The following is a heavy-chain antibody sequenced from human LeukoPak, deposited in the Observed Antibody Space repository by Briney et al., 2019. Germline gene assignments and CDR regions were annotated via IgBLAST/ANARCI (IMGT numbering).Heavy chain of an antibody. V-gene: IGHV1-24*01. CDR2: FDPEDGET. CDR1: GYTLTELS. Sequence: ASVKVSCKVSGYTLTELSMHWVRQAPGKGLEWMGGFDPEDGETIYAQKFQGRVTMTEDTSTDTAYMELSSLRSEDTAVYYCATGGGSSWPSVRGWFDPWGQGTLVTVSS. CDR3: ATGGGSSWPSVRGWFDP. J-gene: IGHJ5*02. D-gene: IGHD6-13*01.